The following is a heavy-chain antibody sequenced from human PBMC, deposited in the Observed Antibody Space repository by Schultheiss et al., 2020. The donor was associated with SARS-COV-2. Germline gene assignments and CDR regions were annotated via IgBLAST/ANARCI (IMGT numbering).Heavy chain of an antibody. D-gene: IGHD3-10*01. Sequence: ASVKVSCKASGYTFTGYYMHWVRQAPGQGLEWMGWINPNSGGTNYAQKFQGWVTMTRDTSISTAYMELSRLRSDDTAVYYCARDAPVQAGYYGMDVWGQGTTVTVSS. CDR3: ARDAPVQAGYYGMDV. CDR1: GYTFTGYY. V-gene: IGHV1-2*04. CDR2: INPNSGGT. J-gene: IGHJ6*02.